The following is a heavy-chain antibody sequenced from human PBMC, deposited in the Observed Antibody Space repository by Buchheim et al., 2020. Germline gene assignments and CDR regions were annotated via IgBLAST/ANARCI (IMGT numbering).Heavy chain of an antibody. CDR3: ARGAFYDYVYDY. CDR2: INPKSGGT. J-gene: IGHJ4*02. V-gene: IGHV1-2*04. CDR1: GYTFIDYY. D-gene: IGHD3-16*01. Sequence: QVQLVQSGAEVKKPGASVKVSCKASGYTFIDYYIHWVRQAPGQGLEWMGWINPKSGGTDYAQKFQGWVTMTRDTSISTAYMELTRLTSDDTAVYYCARGAFYDYVYDYWGQGTL.